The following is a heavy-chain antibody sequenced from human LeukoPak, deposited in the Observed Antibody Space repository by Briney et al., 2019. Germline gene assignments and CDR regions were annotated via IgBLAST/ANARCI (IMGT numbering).Heavy chain of an antibody. CDR3: AKEIGAAIYFDY. CDR1: GFTFSNYW. V-gene: IGHV3-23*01. CDR2: ISGSGGST. Sequence: GGSLRLSCAASGFTFSNYWMSWVRQAPGKGLEWVSAISGSGGSTNYADSVKGRFTISRDNSKNTAYLQMNSLRVEDTAVYYCAKEIGAAIYFDYWSQGTLVTVSS. J-gene: IGHJ4*02. D-gene: IGHD6-25*01.